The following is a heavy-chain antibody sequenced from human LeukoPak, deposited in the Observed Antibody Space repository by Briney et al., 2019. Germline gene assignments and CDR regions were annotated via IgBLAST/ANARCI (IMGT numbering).Heavy chain of an antibody. CDR1: GGSIRDYF. Sequence: PSETLSLTCSVSGGSIRDYFWRWIRKHPGKGLEGIGYRSYSGTTDSSPSLKSRVTISVDTSKNQFSLKLSSVTAADTAVYYCARSGNYYDNSARDAFDIWSQGTRVTVSS. J-gene: IGHJ3*02. D-gene: IGHD3-22*01. CDR2: RSYSGTT. V-gene: IGHV4-59*01. CDR3: ARSGNYYDNSARDAFDI.